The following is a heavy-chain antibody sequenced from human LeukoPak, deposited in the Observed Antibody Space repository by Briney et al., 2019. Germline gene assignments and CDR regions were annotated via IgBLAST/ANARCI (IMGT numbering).Heavy chain of an antibody. J-gene: IGHJ4*02. V-gene: IGHV1-2*05. D-gene: IGHD3-9*01. CDR1: GYTFSGYF. CDR3: ARDLSSTPDWELDY. CDR2: IIAGSGGT. Sequence: GASVKVSCKTSGYTFSGYFIHWVRQAAGQGLEWMGRIIAGSGGTEYAEDFQGRVTMTRDTSITTASMELSGLTSDDTGIYYCARDLSSTPDWELDYWGQGTLVTVSS.